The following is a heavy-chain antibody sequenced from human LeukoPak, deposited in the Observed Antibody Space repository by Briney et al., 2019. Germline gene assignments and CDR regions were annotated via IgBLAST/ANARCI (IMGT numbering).Heavy chain of an antibody. Sequence: TGGSLRLSCAASGFTVSSNYMSWVRQAPGKGLEWVSVIYSGGSTYYADSVKGRFTISRDNSKNTLYLQMNSLRAEDTAVYYCAKEPPRYCSSTSCYSGDYWGQGTLVTVSS. CDR3: AKEPPRYCSSTSCYSGDY. CDR2: IYSGGST. V-gene: IGHV3-66*01. D-gene: IGHD2-2*02. CDR1: GFTVSSNY. J-gene: IGHJ4*02.